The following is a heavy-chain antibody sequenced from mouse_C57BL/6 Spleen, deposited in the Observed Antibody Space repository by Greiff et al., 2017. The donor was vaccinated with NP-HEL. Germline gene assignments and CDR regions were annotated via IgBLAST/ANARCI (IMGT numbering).Heavy chain of an antibody. CDR3: ARSAVTTVVATRFDY. V-gene: IGHV1-82*01. CDR1: GYAFSSSW. D-gene: IGHD1-1*01. CDR2: IYPGDGDT. Sequence: QVQLKESGPELVKPGASVKISCKASGYAFSSSWMNWVKQRPGKGLEWIGRIYPGDGDTNYNGKFKGKGTLTADKSSSTASMQLSSLTSEDSAVYFCARSAVTTVVATRFDYWGHGTPLPVSS. J-gene: IGHJ2*01.